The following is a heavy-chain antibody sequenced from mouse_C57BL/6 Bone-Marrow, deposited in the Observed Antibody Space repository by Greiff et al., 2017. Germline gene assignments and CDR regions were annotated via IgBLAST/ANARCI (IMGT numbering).Heavy chain of an antibody. Sequence: QVQLKQSGAELVKPGASVKLSCKASGYTFTSYWMQWVKQRPGQGLEWIGEIDPSDSYTNYNQKFKGKATLTVDTASSTAYMQLSSLTSEDSAVYSCARNDNYDVFDYGGQGTTRTVAS. CDR2: IDPSDSYT. CDR3: ARNDNYDVFDY. J-gene: IGHJ2*01. V-gene: IGHV1-50*01. CDR1: GYTFTSYW. D-gene: IGHD2-4*01.